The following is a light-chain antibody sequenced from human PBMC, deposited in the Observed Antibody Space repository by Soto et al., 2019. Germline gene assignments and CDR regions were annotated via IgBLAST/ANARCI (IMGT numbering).Light chain of an antibody. V-gene: IGLV1-40*01. CDR1: SSNIGAGYD. CDR3: QSYYSSLSGYV. Sequence: QSVLTQPPSVSGAPGQRVTISCTGSSSNIGAGYDVYWYQQLPGTAPKLLIYGNSNRPSGVPDRFSGSKSGTSASLAITGLQAEDEADYYCQSYYSSLSGYVFGTGTKLTVL. CDR2: GNS. J-gene: IGLJ1*01.